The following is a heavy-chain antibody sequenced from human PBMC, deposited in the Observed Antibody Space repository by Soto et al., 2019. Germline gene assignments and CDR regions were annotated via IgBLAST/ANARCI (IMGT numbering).Heavy chain of an antibody. CDR2: INHSGST. J-gene: IGHJ6*02. CDR1: GGSFSSYY. CDR3: AKGQRQQLIMTYYNGVDV. D-gene: IGHD6-13*01. Sequence: QVQLQQWGAGLLKPSETLSLTCAVYGGSFSSYYWSWIRQPPGKGLEWIGEINHSGSTNYNPSLKSRVTMSVDSSKNQFSLKLSSVTAADTAVYFCAKGQRQQLIMTYYNGVDVWGQGTTVTVSS. V-gene: IGHV4-34*01.